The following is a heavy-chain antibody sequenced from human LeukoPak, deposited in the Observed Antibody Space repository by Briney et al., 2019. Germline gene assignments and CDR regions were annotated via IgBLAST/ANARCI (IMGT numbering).Heavy chain of an antibody. D-gene: IGHD3-10*01. Sequence: SETLSLTCTVSGGSISSYYWSWIRQPAGRGLEWIGRIYTSGSTNNNPSLKSRVTMTVDTSKNHFSLQLSSVTAAATAVYYCARDRGGRFGDFDYWGQGTLVTVSS. CDR3: ARDRGGRFGDFDY. CDR2: IYTSGST. V-gene: IGHV4-4*07. J-gene: IGHJ4*02. CDR1: GGSISSYY.